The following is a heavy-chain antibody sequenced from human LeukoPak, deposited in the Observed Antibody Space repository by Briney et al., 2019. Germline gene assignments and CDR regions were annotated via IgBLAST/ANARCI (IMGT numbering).Heavy chain of an antibody. V-gene: IGHV3-66*02. CDR1: GFTVSSNY. CDR3: AREYSGSYS. J-gene: IGHJ4*02. CDR2: IYRGGST. D-gene: IGHD1-26*01. Sequence: GGSLRLSCAASGFTVSSNYLSWVRRAPGKGLEWVSVIYRGGSTYYADSVKGRFTISRDNTKNTLYLQMNSLRAEDAAVYYCAREYSGSYSWGQGTLVTVSS.